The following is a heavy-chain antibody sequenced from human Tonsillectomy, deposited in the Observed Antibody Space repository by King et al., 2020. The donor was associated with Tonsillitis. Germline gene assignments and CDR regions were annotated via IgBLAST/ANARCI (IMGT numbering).Heavy chain of an antibody. CDR2: ISSSSSTI. Sequence: VQLVESGGGLVQPGGSLRLSCAASGFTFSSYSMNWVRQAPGKGLEWVSYISSSSSTIYYADSVKGRFTISRDNAKNSVYLQMNSLRVEDTAVYYCARAPNSSDGDGEPGFDLCGQGTLVTVSS. V-gene: IGHV3-48*04. J-gene: IGHJ5*02. CDR3: ARAPNSSDGDGEPGFDL. D-gene: IGHD6-19*01. CDR1: GFTFSSYS.